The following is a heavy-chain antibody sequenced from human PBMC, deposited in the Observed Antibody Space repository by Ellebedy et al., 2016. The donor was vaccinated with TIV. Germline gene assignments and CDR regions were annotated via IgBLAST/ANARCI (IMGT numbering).Heavy chain of an antibody. V-gene: IGHV3-23*01. CDR1: GFTFSNAW. CDR2: ISGSGGST. Sequence: GESLKISCAASGFTFSNAWMSWVRQAPGKGLEWVSAISGSGGSTYYADSVKGRFTISRDNSKNTLYLQMNSLRAEDTAVYYCATYPHSSIVGATTHAFDIWGQGTMVTVSS. CDR3: ATYPHSSIVGATTHAFDI. J-gene: IGHJ3*02. D-gene: IGHD1-26*01.